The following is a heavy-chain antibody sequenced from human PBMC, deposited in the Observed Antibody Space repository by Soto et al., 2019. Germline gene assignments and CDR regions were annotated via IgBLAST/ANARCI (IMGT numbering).Heavy chain of an antibody. CDR2: IYYSGST. CDR1: GGSISSYY. Sequence: PSETLSLTCTVSGGSISSYYCSWIRQPPGKGLEWIGYIYYSGSTNYNPSLKSRVTISVDTSKNQFSLKLSSVTAADTAVYYCARGLAYCGGDCYFPFDYWGQGTLVTVSS. V-gene: IGHV4-59*01. D-gene: IGHD2-21*02. J-gene: IGHJ4*02. CDR3: ARGLAYCGGDCYFPFDY.